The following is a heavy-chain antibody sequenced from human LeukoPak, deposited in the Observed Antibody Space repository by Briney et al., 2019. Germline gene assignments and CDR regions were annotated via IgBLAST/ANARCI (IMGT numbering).Heavy chain of an antibody. CDR3: ARSNIVGATARGADY. J-gene: IGHJ4*02. V-gene: IGHV1-69*13. CDR2: IIPIFGTA. CDR1: GGTFSSYA. Sequence: SVKVSCKASGGTFSSYAISWVRQAPGQGLEWMGGIIPIFGTANYAQKFQGRVTITADESTSTAYMELSSLRSEDTAVYYCARSNIVGATARGADYWGQGTLVTVSS. D-gene: IGHD1-26*01.